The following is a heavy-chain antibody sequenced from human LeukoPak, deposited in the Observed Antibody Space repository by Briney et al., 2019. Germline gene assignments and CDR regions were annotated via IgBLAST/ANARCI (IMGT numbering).Heavy chain of an antibody. D-gene: IGHD6-13*01. J-gene: IGHJ6*03. V-gene: IGHV4-39*01. Sequence: ASETLSLTCAVSGGSISSGGYSWSWIRQPPGKGLEWIGSIYYSGSTYYNPSLKSRVTISVDTSKNQFSLKLSSVTAADTAVYYCARHPLAAAATYMDVWGKGTTVTVSS. CDR1: GGSISSGGYS. CDR2: IYYSGST. CDR3: ARHPLAAAATYMDV.